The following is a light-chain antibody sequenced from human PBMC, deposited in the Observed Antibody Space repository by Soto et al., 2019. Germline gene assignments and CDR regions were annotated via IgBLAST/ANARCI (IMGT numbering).Light chain of an antibody. CDR2: GAS. J-gene: IGKJ1*01. V-gene: IGKV3-15*01. CDR3: QQYNNWPWT. Sequence: EIVMTQSPATLSVSPVERATLSCRDSQSVSSNLAWYQQKPGQAPRLLIYGASTRATAIPARFSGTGSGTEFTLTIGSLQSEDFAVYYWQQYNNWPWTFGQGTKVEIK. CDR1: QSVSSN.